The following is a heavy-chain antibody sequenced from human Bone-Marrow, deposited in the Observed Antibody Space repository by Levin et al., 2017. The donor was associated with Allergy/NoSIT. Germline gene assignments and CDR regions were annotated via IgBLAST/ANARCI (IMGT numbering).Heavy chain of an antibody. D-gene: IGHD6-19*01. Sequence: LSLTCAASGFTVSSNYMSWVRQAPGKGLDWVSVIYIGGSTYYADSVKGRFTVSRDNSKNTLYLQMNSLRAEDTAVYYCVRVSSGEGDNTDYWGQGTLVTVSS. CDR2: IYIGGST. V-gene: IGHV3-66*01. J-gene: IGHJ4*02. CDR3: VRVSSGEGDNTDY. CDR1: GFTVSSNY.